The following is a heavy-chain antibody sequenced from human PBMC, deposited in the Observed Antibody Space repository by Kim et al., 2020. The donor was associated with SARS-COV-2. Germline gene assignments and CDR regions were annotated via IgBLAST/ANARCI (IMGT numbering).Heavy chain of an antibody. CDR1: GGSFSGYY. J-gene: IGHJ4*02. D-gene: IGHD2-2*01. V-gene: IGHV4-34*01. CDR2: INHSGST. Sequence: SETLSLTCPVYGGSFSGYYWSWIRQPPGKGLEWIGVINHSGSTNYNTSLKSRVTISVDTSKNQFSLKLSSVTAADTAVYYCGRARGRGSSMVPSVRGFDDWGQRTLDTLSS. CDR3: GRARGRGSSMVPSVRGFDD.